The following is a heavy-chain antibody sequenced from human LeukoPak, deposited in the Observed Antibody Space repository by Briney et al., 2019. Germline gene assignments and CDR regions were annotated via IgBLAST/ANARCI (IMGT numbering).Heavy chain of an antibody. J-gene: IGHJ5*02. CDR2: IYYSGST. Sequence: SETLSLTCTVSGGSISSSSYYWGWIRQPPGKGLEWIGSIYYSGSTYYNPSLKSRVTISVDTSKNQFSLKLSSVTAADTAVYYCARAGIAAAGTLGWFDPWGQGTLVTVSS. CDR3: ARAGIAAAGTLGWFDP. V-gene: IGHV4-39*07. CDR1: GGSISSSSYY. D-gene: IGHD6-13*01.